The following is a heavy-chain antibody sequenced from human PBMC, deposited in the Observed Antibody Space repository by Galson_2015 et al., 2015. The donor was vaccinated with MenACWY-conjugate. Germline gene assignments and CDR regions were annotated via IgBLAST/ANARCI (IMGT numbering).Heavy chain of an antibody. CDR2: IWDDGSYK. J-gene: IGHJ6*03. D-gene: IGHD3-3*01. Sequence: SLRLSCAASGFTFGTYGIHWVRQAPAKGLEWVALIWDDGSYKYYADSVKGRFTISRDNSKNTLYLQMNSLRAEDTAVYYCARVFDTWYMGVWGKGTTVTVSS. CDR1: GFTFGTYG. V-gene: IGHV3-33*08. CDR3: ARVFDTWYMGV.